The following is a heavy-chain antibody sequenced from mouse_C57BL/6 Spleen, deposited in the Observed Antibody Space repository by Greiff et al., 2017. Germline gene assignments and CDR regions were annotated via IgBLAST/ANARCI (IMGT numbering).Heavy chain of an antibody. Sequence: VQLQQSGAELVKPGASVKLSCTASGFNITDYYMHWVKQRTEQGLEWIGRIDPEDGETKYAPKFQGKATITADTSSNTAYLQLSSLTSKDTAVYYCARIYYGNLEDAMDYWGQGTSVTVSS. CDR3: ARIYYGNLEDAMDY. CDR2: IDPEDGET. CDR1: GFNITDYY. J-gene: IGHJ4*01. V-gene: IGHV14-2*01. D-gene: IGHD2-1*01.